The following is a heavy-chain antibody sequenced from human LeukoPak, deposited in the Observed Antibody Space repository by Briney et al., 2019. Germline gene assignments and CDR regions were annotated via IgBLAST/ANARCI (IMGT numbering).Heavy chain of an antibody. CDR1: GGSIGSSNW. Sequence: SGTLSLTCAVSGGSIGSSNWWSWVRQPPGKGLEWIGEIYHSGSANNKPSLTSRATISGDKSKNQFSLKLSSVTAADTAVYYCARTYYYDSSGYSEFDYWGQGTLVTVSS. V-gene: IGHV4-4*02. D-gene: IGHD3-22*01. CDR3: ARTYYYDSSGYSEFDY. CDR2: IYHSGSA. J-gene: IGHJ4*02.